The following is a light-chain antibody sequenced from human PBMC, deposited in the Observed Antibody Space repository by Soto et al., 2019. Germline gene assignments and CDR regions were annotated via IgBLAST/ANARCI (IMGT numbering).Light chain of an antibody. CDR1: QDVKTY. CDR2: DAA. Sequence: DMQMTQSPSSVSASVGDRVTITCQASQDVKTYLNWYQQKPGKVPKLLIYDAAKLEAGVPSRFRGSGSGTDFTFTITSLQPEDTATYYCQEYGVVPRFGPGTKVNIK. J-gene: IGKJ3*01. V-gene: IGKV1-33*01. CDR3: QEYGVVPR.